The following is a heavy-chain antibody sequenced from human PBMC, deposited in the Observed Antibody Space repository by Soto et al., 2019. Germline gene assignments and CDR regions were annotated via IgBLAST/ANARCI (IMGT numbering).Heavy chain of an antibody. CDR2: ISCDGSNK. V-gene: IGHV3-30-3*01. J-gene: IGHJ6*02. Sequence: GGSLRLSCAASGFTFSSYAMHWVRQAPGKGLEWVAVISCDGSNKYYADSVKGRFTISRDNSKNTLYLQMNSLRAEDTAVYYCARAGGITMIVVVTSPRYFGMDVWGQGTTVTVSS. D-gene: IGHD3-22*01. CDR1: GFTFSSYA. CDR3: ARAGGITMIVVVTSPRYFGMDV.